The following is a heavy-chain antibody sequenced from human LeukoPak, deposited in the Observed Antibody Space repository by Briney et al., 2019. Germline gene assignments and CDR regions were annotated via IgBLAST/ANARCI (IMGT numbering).Heavy chain of an antibody. V-gene: IGHV3-7*01. J-gene: IGHJ4*02. CDR1: GFTFSTSW. D-gene: IGHD3-10*01. CDR3: AKDRIEWFGELLSSFDF. CDR2: IKQDGSEK. Sequence: GGSLRLSCAASGFTFSTSWMSWVRQAPGKGLEWVANIKQDGSEKYYVDSVKGRFTISRDNAKNSLYLQMNSLRAEDTAVYYCAKDRIEWFGELLSSFDFWGQGTLVTVSS.